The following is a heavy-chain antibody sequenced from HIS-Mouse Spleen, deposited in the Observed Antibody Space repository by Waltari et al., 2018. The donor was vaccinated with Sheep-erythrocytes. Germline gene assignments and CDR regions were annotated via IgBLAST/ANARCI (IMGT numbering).Heavy chain of an antibody. V-gene: IGHV3-74*01. J-gene: IGHJ4*02. Sequence: EVQLVESGGGLVQPGGSLRLSCAASGFTFSSYWMHWVRQAPGKGLVWGSLIKSDGRSTSYADSVKGRFTISSDNAKNTLYLQMNSLRAEDTAVYYCARDSINDFWSGYFDYWGQGTLVTVSS. D-gene: IGHD3-3*01. CDR2: IKSDGRST. CDR3: ARDSINDFWSGYFDY. CDR1: GFTFSSYW.